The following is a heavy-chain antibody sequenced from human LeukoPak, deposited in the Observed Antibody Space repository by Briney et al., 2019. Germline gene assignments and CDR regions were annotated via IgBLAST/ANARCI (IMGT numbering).Heavy chain of an antibody. CDR3: ARASRDGYNQNFDH. V-gene: IGHV5-51*01. D-gene: IGHD5-24*01. CDR1: GYSFGSYW. J-gene: IGHJ4*02. Sequence: GESLKISCKGLGYSFGSYWNAWVRQRPGKGLEWIWSIYPGGSETRYDPSFQGQVTISADSSTSTAYLQWSSLRASDTAMYYCARASRDGYNQNFDHWGQGTLVTVSS. CDR2: IYPGGSET.